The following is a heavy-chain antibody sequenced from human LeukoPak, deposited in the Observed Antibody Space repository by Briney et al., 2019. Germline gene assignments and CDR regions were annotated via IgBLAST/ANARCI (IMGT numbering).Heavy chain of an antibody. CDR2: IYSGGST. CDR3: ARERVGATSDAFDI. CDR1: GFTVSSNY. D-gene: IGHD1-26*01. Sequence: GGSLRLSCAASGFTVSSNYMSWVRQAPGKGLERVSVIYSGGSTYYADSVKGRFTISRDNSKNTLYLQMNSLRAEDTAVYYCARERVGATSDAFDIWGQGTMVTVSS. V-gene: IGHV3-53*01. J-gene: IGHJ3*02.